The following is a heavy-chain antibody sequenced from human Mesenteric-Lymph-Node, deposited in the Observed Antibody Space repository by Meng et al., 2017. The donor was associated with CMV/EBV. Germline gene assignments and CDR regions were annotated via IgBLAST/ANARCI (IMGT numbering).Heavy chain of an antibody. CDR3: ARDRDSGGYYYAY. V-gene: IGHV1-18*01. CDR1: GYTFSTHD. CDR2: ISAYIGNT. J-gene: IGHJ4*02. Sequence: ASVKVSCKASGYTFSTHDISWVRQAPGQGLEWMGWISAYIGNTNYAQKLQDRVTMTTDTSTSKAYMDLRSLRSDDTAVYYCARDRDSGGYYYAYWGQGTLVTVSS. D-gene: IGHD3-22*01.